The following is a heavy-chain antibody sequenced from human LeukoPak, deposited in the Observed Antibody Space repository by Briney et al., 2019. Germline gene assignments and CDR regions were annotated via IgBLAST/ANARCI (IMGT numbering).Heavy chain of an antibody. CDR3: ASGSLRYFDWLPNTNNWFDP. Sequence: ASVKVSCKASGYTFTSYDINWVRQATGQGLEWMGWMNPNSGNTGYAQKFQGRVTMTRNTSISTAYMELSSLRSEDTAVYYCASGSLRYFDWLPNTNNWFDPWGQGTLVTVSS. D-gene: IGHD3-9*01. CDR2: MNPNSGNT. V-gene: IGHV1-8*01. J-gene: IGHJ5*02. CDR1: GYTFTSYD.